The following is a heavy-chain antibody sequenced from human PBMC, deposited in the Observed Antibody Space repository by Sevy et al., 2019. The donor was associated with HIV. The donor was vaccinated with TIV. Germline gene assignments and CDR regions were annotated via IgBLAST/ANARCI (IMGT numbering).Heavy chain of an antibody. CDR2: IYTSGST. D-gene: IGHD3-16*01. Sequence: SETLSLTCTVSGGSISSNFYYWSWIRQPAGKGLEWIGCIYTSGSTNYNPSLKSRVTISVDTSKNQFSLKLSSVTAADTAVYYCARDRGGLGSAFDIWGQGTMVTVSS. CDR1: GGSISSNFYY. V-gene: IGHV4-61*02. J-gene: IGHJ3*02. CDR3: ARDRGGLGSAFDI.